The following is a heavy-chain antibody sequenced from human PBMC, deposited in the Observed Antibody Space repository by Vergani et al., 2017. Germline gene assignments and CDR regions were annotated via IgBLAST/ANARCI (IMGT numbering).Heavy chain of an antibody. Sequence: QVQLQESGPGLVKPSQTLSLTCSVSGGAVNSGSNFWTWIRQPAGKGLEWIGRTSTDGSTNYNPSLQSRVTVSVDTSKTQISLRLTSGTAEDTAVYYCARETVVTSWDGYRFHYMDVWGKGTTVTVSS. CDR2: TSTDGST. CDR3: ARETVVTSWDGYRFHYMDV. V-gene: IGHV4-61*02. D-gene: IGHD3-16*02. J-gene: IGHJ6*03. CDR1: GGAVNSGSNF.